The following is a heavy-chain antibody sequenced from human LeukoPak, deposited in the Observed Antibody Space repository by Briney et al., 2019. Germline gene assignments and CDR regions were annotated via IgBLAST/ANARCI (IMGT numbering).Heavy chain of an antibody. D-gene: IGHD3-3*01. V-gene: IGHV3-23*01. Sequence: GGSLRLSCAVSGFTFSSYAMTWVRQAPGKGLEWVSTISGSGASTYYADSVKGRFSISRDNLKNTLYLQMHSLRAEDRAIYYCAKGIFGVIHNGIDVWGQGTAVTVSS. CDR2: ISGSGAST. J-gene: IGHJ6*02. CDR3: AKGIFGVIHNGIDV. CDR1: GFTFSSYA.